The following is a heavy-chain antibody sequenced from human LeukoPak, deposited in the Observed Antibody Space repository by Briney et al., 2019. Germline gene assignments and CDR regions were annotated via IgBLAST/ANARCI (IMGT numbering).Heavy chain of an antibody. CDR2: INYSGST. J-gene: IGHJ5*02. V-gene: IGHV4-39*07. D-gene: IGHD3-9*01. CDR1: GGSMRSSNFY. Sequence: SETLSLTCPVSGGSMRSSNFYWGWIRQPPGKGLEWIGNINYSGSTYYNPSVKSRVTLSVDVSKNRFSLNLTSVTAADTALYFCARTHFDSLGWFDPWGQGIQVIVSS. CDR3: ARTHFDSLGWFDP.